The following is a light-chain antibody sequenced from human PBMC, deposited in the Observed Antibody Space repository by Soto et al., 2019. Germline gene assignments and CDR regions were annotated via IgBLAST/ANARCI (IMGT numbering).Light chain of an antibody. Sequence: EIVLTPSPAILSLSPGERATLSCRASQSVSSYLTWYQQKPSQAPRLLIYDASNRATGIPARFSGSGSGTDFTLTISSLEPEDFAVYYCQQRSNWPWTFGQGTKVDIK. CDR2: DAS. CDR1: QSVSSY. V-gene: IGKV3-11*01. CDR3: QQRSNWPWT. J-gene: IGKJ1*01.